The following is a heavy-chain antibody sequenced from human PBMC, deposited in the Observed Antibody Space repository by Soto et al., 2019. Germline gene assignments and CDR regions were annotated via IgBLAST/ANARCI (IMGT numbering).Heavy chain of an antibody. CDR2: IFYGGST. Sequence: PSETLSLTCSVSGDSISGSSHYWGWIRQPPGKGLEWIGSIFYGGSTHYNPSLKSRVTISVDTSKNQFSLKLSSVTAADTAVYYCARSGLGLGIAAAAPDYWGQGTLVTVSS. J-gene: IGHJ4*02. D-gene: IGHD6-13*01. CDR1: GDSISGSSHY. CDR3: ARSGLGLGIAAAAPDY. V-gene: IGHV4-39*01.